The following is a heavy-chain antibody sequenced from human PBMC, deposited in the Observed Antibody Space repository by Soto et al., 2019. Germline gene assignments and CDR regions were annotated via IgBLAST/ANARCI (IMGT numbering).Heavy chain of an antibody. CDR1: GFTFSNYG. CDR3: ARDDDYPENALDY. Sequence: QVQLAESGGGVVQPGRSLRLSCAATGFTFSNYGMHWVRQAPGKGLEWVAVILKDGSDQKYADSMKGRFTISRDNSENTLYLHMNSLRAEYTAVYYCARDDDYPENALDYWGQGTLVTVSS. CDR2: ILKDGSDQ. V-gene: IGHV3-33*01. J-gene: IGHJ4*02. D-gene: IGHD4-17*01.